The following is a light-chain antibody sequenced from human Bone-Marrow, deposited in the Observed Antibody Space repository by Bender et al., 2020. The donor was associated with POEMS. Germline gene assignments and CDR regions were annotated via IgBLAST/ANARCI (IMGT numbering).Light chain of an antibody. J-gene: IGLJ2*01. CDR2: DDS. Sequence: SYVLTQPPSVSVAPGKTARITCGGNNIGSKSVHWYQQRPGQAPVLVVYDDSDRPAGIPERLSGSKSGNTATLTISRVEAGDEADYYCQVWDSNSDQFVVFGGGTKLTVL. CDR3: QVWDSNSDQFVV. CDR1: NIGSKS. V-gene: IGLV3-21*03.